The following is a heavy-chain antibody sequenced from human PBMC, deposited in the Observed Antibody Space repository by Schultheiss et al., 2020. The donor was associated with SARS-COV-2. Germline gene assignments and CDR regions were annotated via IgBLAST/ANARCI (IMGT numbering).Heavy chain of an antibody. J-gene: IGHJ4*02. CDR1: GGSISSYY. CDR2: IYYSGST. CDR3: AREESGDYVNY. V-gene: IGHV4-59*06. D-gene: IGHD4-17*01. Sequence: SQTLSLTCTVSGGSISSYYWSWIRQPPGKGLEWIGYIYYSGSTYYNPSLKSRVTISVDTSKNQFSLQLNSVTPEDTAVYYCAREESGDYVNYWGQGTLVTVSS.